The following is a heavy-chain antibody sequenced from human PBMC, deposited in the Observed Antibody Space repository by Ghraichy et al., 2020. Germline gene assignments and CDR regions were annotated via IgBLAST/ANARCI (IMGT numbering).Heavy chain of an antibody. CDR1: GYTFTSYG. J-gene: IGHJ6*02. V-gene: IGHV1-18*01. CDR2: ISAYNGNT. D-gene: IGHD3-3*01. Sequence: ASVKVSCKASGYTFTSYGISWVRQAPGQGLEWMGWISAYNGNTNYAQKLQGRVTMTTDTSTSTAYMELRSLRSDDTAVYYCARVLEWTLLADYYYGMDVWGQGTTVTVSS. CDR3: ARVLEWTLLADYYYGMDV.